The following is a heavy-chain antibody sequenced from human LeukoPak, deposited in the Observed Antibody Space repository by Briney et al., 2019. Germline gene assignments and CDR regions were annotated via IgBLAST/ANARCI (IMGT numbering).Heavy chain of an antibody. CDR3: AREDYYGSGSYLNY. Sequence: SVKVSCKAYGGTFSSYAISWVRQAPGQGLEWMGGIIPIFGTANYAQKFQGRVTITTDESTNTAYMELSSLRSEDTAVYYCAREDYYGSGSYLNYWGQGTLVTVSS. J-gene: IGHJ4*02. D-gene: IGHD3-10*01. CDR2: IIPIFGTA. V-gene: IGHV1-69*05. CDR1: GGTFSSYA.